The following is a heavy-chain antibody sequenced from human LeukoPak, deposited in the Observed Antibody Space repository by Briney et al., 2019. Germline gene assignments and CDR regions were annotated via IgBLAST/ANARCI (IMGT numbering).Heavy chain of an antibody. CDR1: AFTFSSYW. D-gene: IGHD2-8*02. V-gene: IGHV3-7*01. CDR3: ARDAYWRGPIDY. CDR2: IKQDGSEE. J-gene: IGHJ4*02. Sequence: GGSLRLSCAASAFTFSSYWMSWVRQAPGKGLEWVANIKQDGSEEYYMDSVKGRFTISRDNAKNSLYLQMNSLRAEDTALYSCARDAYWRGPIDYWGQGTLVSVSS.